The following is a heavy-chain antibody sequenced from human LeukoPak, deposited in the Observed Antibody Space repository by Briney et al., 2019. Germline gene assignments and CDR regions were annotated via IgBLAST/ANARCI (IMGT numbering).Heavy chain of an antibody. V-gene: IGHV4-59*01. Sequence: SETLSLTCTVSGGSISSYYWSWIRQPPGKGLEWIGYIYCSGSTNYNPSLKSRVTISVDTSKNQFSLKPSSVTAADTAVYYCARGIAAAGILNRWFDPWGQGTLVTVSS. CDR2: IYCSGST. J-gene: IGHJ5*02. D-gene: IGHD6-13*01. CDR3: ARGIAAAGILNRWFDP. CDR1: GGSISSYY.